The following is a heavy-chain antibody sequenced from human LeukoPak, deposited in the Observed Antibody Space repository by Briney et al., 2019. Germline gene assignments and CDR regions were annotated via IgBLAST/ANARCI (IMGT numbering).Heavy chain of an antibody. CDR3: ARVKNYYDSSGYLYYFDY. CDR2: INPNSGGT. V-gene: IGHV1-2*06. D-gene: IGHD3-22*01. CDR1: GYTCTGYY. J-gene: IGHJ4*02. Sequence: ASVKVSCKASGYTCTGYYMHWVRQAPGQGLEWMGRINPNSGGTNYAQKFQGRVTMTRDTSISTAYMELSRLRSDDTAVYYCARVKNYYDSSGYLYYFDYWGQGTLVTVSS.